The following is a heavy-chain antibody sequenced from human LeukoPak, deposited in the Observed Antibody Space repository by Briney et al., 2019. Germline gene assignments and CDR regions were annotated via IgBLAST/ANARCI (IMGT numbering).Heavy chain of an antibody. CDR2: ISGGSNTI. CDR1: GFPFSSSY. J-gene: IGHJ4*02. CDR3: ARGYGGFDY. D-gene: IGHD5-18*01. V-gene: IGHV3-48*02. Sequence: GGSLRLSCAASGFPFSSSYMNWVRQAPGKGLEWVSYISGGSNTIYYADSVKGRFTISRDNAKNSLYLQMNSLRDEDTAVYYCARGYGGFDYWGQGTLVTVSS.